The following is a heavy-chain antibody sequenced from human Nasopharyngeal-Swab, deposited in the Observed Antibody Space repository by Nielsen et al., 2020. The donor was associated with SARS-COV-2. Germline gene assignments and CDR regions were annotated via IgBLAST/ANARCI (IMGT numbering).Heavy chain of an antibody. D-gene: IGHD6-13*01. J-gene: IGHJ4*02. CDR3: ARRYSSSWYRLGYYFDY. CDR1: GFTFSSYW. V-gene: IGHV3-7*01. Sequence: GESLKISCAASGFTFSSYWMGWVRQAPGKGLEWVANIKQDGSEKYYVDSVKGRFTISRDNAKNSLYLQMNSLRAEDTAVYYCARRYSSSWYRLGYYFDYWGQGTLVTVSS. CDR2: IKQDGSEK.